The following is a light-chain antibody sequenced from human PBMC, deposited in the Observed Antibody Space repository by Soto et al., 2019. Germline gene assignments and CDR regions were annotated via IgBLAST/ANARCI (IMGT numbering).Light chain of an antibody. J-gene: IGKJ3*01. Sequence: EIVLTQSPGSLSLSPGERATISCRASQSISSTYIAWYQQKRGQAPRLLIFGASSRATGIPYRFSGSGSGTDFSLTISRLEPEDSAVYCCQQYVRSPYTFGPGTKVDIK. CDR2: GAS. V-gene: IGKV3-20*01. CDR3: QQYVRSPYT. CDR1: QSISSTY.